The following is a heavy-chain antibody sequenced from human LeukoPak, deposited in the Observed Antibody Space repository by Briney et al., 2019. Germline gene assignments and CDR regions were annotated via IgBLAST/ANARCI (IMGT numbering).Heavy chain of an antibody. J-gene: IGHJ4*02. D-gene: IGHD3-22*01. CDR2: ISGSGGST. CDR1: GFTFSSYA. Sequence: GSLRLSCAASGFTFSSYAMSWVRQAPGKGLEWVSAISGSGGSTYYADSVKGRFTISRDNSKNTLYLQMNSLRAEDTAVYYCAKDRAYYYDSSGYYQTGYYFDYWGQGTLVTVSS. V-gene: IGHV3-23*01. CDR3: AKDRAYYYDSSGYYQTGYYFDY.